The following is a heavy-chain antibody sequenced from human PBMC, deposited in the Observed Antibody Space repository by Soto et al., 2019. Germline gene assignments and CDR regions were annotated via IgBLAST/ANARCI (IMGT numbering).Heavy chain of an antibody. J-gene: IGHJ6*02. Sequence: EVQLVESRGGLVQPGGSLRLSCLASEFTFNTYWMNWVRQAPGRGLEWVAQIKDDGSEKNYVDSVKGRFTISRDNAKNSLYLQMNSRRGEDTGVYFCARDWGTPGRGSAVGYYYHYGMDVWGQGTTVTVSS. V-gene: IGHV3-7*05. D-gene: IGHD6-19*01. CDR3: ARDWGTPGRGSAVGYYYHYGMDV. CDR1: EFTFNTYW. CDR2: IKDDGSEK.